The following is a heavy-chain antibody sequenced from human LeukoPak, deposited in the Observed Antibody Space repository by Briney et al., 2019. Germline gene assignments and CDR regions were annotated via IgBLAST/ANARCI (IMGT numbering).Heavy chain of an antibody. D-gene: IGHD6-6*01. V-gene: IGHV4-4*07. Sequence: SETLSLTCTVSGGSISSYYWSWIRQPAGKGLEWIGRIYTSGSTNYNPSLKSRVTMSVDTSKNQFSLKLSSVTAADTAVYYCAALGPFSSSYYFDYWGQGTLVTVSS. CDR2: IYTSGST. CDR1: GGSISSYY. CDR3: AALGPFSSSYYFDY. J-gene: IGHJ4*02.